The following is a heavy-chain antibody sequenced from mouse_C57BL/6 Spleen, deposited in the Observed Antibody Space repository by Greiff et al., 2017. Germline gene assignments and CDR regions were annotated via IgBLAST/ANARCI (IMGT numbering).Heavy chain of an antibody. CDR2: IWRGGST. Sequence: QVQLKESGPGLVQPSQSLSITCTVSGFSLTSYGVHWVRQSPGKGLEWLGVIWRGGSTDYNAAFMSRPSITKDNSKNQVFFKMNSLQADDTDIYYYAKSLTGTYYFDYWGQGTTLTVSS. CDR1: GFSLTSYG. V-gene: IGHV2-5*01. J-gene: IGHJ2*01. CDR3: AKSLTGTYYFDY. D-gene: IGHD4-1*01.